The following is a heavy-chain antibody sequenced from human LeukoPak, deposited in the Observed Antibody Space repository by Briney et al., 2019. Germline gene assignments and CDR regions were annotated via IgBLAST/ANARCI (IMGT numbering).Heavy chain of an antibody. Sequence: ASVKVSCKASGYAFTSYGISWVRQAPGQGLECMGWISAYNGNTNYAQKLQGRVTMTTDTSTSTAYMELRSLRSDDTAVYYCARDSVTYCGGDCYYAPSFDYWGQGTLVTVSS. CDR3: ARDSVTYCGGDCYYAPSFDY. J-gene: IGHJ4*02. D-gene: IGHD2-21*02. CDR1: GYAFTSYG. V-gene: IGHV1-18*01. CDR2: ISAYNGNT.